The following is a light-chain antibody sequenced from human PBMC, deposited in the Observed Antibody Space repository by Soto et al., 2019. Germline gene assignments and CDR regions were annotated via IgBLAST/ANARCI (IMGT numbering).Light chain of an antibody. CDR2: TAS. V-gene: IGKV1-39*01. CDR1: QGISTY. CDR3: QQSYSTPYT. J-gene: IGKJ2*01. Sequence: DIQMTQSPSSLSASVGGRVTITCRASQGISTYLNWYQYKPGKAPQLLIYTASSLQSGVPSRLSGSGSGTHFTLTVSSLQPEDFATYYCQQSYSTPYTFGQGTKLEI.